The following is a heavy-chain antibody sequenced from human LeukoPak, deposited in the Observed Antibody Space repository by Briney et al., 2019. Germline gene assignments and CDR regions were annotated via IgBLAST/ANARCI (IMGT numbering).Heavy chain of an antibody. Sequence: GGSLRLSCVVSGFTFNRCWMNWVRQAPGKGLEWVAHINPDGRDTYYVDSVKGRFTISRDNAKNSLYLQMNSLRAEDTAVYYCASEGFGEPLDYWGQGTLVTVSS. CDR3: ASEGFGEPLDY. V-gene: IGHV3-7*01. CDR1: GFTFNRCW. J-gene: IGHJ4*02. D-gene: IGHD3-10*01. CDR2: INPDGRDT.